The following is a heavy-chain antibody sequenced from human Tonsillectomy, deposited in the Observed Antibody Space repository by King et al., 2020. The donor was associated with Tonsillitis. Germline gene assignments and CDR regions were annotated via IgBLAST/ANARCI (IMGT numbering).Heavy chain of an antibody. CDR3: AREGGYCSGGSCYSYDYFDY. Sequence: QLVQSGAEVKKPGASVKVSCKASGYTFTSYGINWVRQAPGQGLEWMGWISAYSGSTNYAQKLQGRVTMTTDISTSTAYMELRSLSSDDTAVYYCAREGGYCSGGSCYSYDYFDYWGQGTLVTVSS. CDR2: ISAYSGST. CDR1: GYTFTSYG. D-gene: IGHD2-15*01. V-gene: IGHV1-18*01. J-gene: IGHJ4*02.